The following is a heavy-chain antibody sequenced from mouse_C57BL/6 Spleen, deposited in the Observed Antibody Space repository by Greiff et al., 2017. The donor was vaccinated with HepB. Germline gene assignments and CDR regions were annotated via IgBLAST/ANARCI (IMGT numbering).Heavy chain of an antibody. V-gene: IGHV6-3*01. CDR1: GFTFSNYW. Sequence: EVKLQESGGGLVQPGGSMKLSCVASGFTFSNYWMNWVRQSPEKGLEWVAQIRLKSDNYATHYAESVKGRFTISRDDSKSSVYLQMNNLRAEDTGIYYCTLLTGSGYFDYWGQGTTLTVSS. CDR2: IRLKSDNYAT. J-gene: IGHJ2*01. D-gene: IGHD4-1*01. CDR3: TLLTGSGYFDY.